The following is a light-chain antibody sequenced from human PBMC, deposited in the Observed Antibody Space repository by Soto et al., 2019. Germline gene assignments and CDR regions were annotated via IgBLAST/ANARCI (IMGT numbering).Light chain of an antibody. Sequence: DIQMTQSPSSLSASVGDRVTITCQASQDISNYLNWYQQKPGKAPRLLIFDAFSLETGVPSRFSGSGSGTYFSFAISSLQPEDFATYYCQQYSNLITFGQGTRLEIK. CDR3: QQYSNLIT. CDR1: QDISNY. J-gene: IGKJ5*01. V-gene: IGKV1-33*01. CDR2: DAF.